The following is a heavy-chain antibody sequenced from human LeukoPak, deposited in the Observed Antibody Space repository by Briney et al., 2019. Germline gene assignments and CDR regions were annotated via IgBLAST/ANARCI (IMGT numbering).Heavy chain of an antibody. J-gene: IGHJ4*02. Sequence: SETLSLTCTVSGGSIGSYYWSWIRQPPGKGLEWIGYIYTSGSTNYNPSLKSRVTISVDTPKNQFSLKLSSVTAADTAVYYCARHDERWLQAFDYWGQGTLVTVSS. V-gene: IGHV4-4*09. CDR3: ARHDERWLQAFDY. CDR1: GGSIGSYY. D-gene: IGHD5-24*01. CDR2: IYTSGST.